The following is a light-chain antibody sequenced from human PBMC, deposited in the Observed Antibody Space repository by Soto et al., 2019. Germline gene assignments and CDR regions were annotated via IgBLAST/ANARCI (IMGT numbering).Light chain of an antibody. V-gene: IGKV1-5*03. J-gene: IGKJ1*01. CDR3: QQYDSYPT. CDR1: QSISSW. CDR2: KAS. Sequence: DIQMTQSPSTLSASVGDRVTITCRASQSISSWLAWYQQKPGKAPKLLIYKASSLQSGVPSRFSGSGSGTEFTLTISSLQPDEFGTYYCQQYDSYPTLGQGTRVEIK.